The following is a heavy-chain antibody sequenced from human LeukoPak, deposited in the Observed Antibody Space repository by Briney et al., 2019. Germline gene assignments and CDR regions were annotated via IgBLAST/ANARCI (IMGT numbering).Heavy chain of an antibody. D-gene: IGHD3-22*01. J-gene: IGHJ3*02. V-gene: IGHV1-69*06. Sequence: ASVKVSCKASGGTFSSYAISWVRQAPGQGLEWMGRIIPIFGTANYAQKFQGRVTITADKSTSTAYMELSSLRSEDTAVYYCARGALGYYDSSGYLGAFDIWGQGTMVTVSS. CDR1: GGTFSSYA. CDR2: IIPIFGTA. CDR3: ARGALGYYDSSGYLGAFDI.